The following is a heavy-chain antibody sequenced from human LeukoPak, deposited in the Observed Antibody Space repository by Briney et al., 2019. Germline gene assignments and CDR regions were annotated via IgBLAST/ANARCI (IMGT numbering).Heavy chain of an antibody. V-gene: IGHV5-51*01. CDR3: ATPTTGCSSTSCYLLF. J-gene: IGHJ4*02. D-gene: IGHD2-2*01. CDR1: GSTFTSHW. CDR2: IYPADSET. Sequence: GESLKISCKDSGSTFTSHWIGWVRQMPGKGLEWMGVIYPADSETTYGPSFQGQVTISADKSISTAYLQWSSLKASDTSMYYCATPTTGCSSTSCYLLFWGQGTLVTVSS.